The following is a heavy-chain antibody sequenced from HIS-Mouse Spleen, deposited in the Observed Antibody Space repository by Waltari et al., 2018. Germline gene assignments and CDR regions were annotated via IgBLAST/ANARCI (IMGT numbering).Heavy chain of an antibody. CDR2: INHSGST. D-gene: IGHD1-7*01. CDR1: GGYVSGYY. V-gene: IGHV4-34*01. J-gene: IGHJ4*02. CDR3: AGYNWNYGTDY. Sequence: QVQLQQWGAGLLKPSETLSLTCAVYGGYVSGYYWSWIRQPPGKGRAWIGEINHSGSTNYNPSLKSRVTISVDTSKNQFSLKLSSVTAADTAVYYCAGYNWNYGTDYWGQGTLVTVSS.